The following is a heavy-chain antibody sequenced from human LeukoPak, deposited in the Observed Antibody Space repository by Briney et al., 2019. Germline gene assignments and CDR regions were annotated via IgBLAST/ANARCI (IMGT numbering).Heavy chain of an antibody. D-gene: IGHD6-25*01. CDR2: ISSSDGTT. V-gene: IGHV3-48*03. J-gene: IGHJ6*04. Sequence: GGSLRLSCAASRFVFSTYEMDWVRQAPGKGLEWVSYISSSDGTTYYADSMEGRFTISRDNTKDSLYLQMNSLRAEDTAVYYCARDGTPIHSSGWVSMDVWGKGTTVTISS. CDR3: ARDGTPIHSSGWVSMDV. CDR1: RFVFSTYE.